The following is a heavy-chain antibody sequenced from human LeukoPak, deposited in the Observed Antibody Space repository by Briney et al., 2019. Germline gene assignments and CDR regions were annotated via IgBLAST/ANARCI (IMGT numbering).Heavy chain of an antibody. V-gene: IGHV3-21*01. J-gene: IGHJ5*02. Sequence: GSLRLSCAGSGFTFSRYSMTWVRQAPGKGLEWVSYITSDSTKIHHADSVKGRFTISRDNARSSLYLQMNSLIAEDTAVYYCARVIYSSSSRALDRWGQGTLVTVPS. CDR3: ARVIYSSSSRALDR. CDR1: GFTFSRYS. D-gene: IGHD6-6*01. CDR2: ITSDSTKI.